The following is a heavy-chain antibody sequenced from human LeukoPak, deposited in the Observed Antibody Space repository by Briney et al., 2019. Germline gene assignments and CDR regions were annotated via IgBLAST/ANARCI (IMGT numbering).Heavy chain of an antibody. CDR2: ISYDGSNK. CDR1: GFTFSSYG. V-gene: IGHV3-30*03. D-gene: IGHD3-10*01. CDR3: ARHRGSGSPYFDY. J-gene: IGHJ4*02. Sequence: PGGSLRLSCAAYGFTFSSYGMHWVRQAPGKGLEWVAVISYDGSNKYYADSVKGRFTISRDNSKNTLYLQMNGLRAEDTAVYYCARHRGSGSPYFDYWGQGTLVTVSS.